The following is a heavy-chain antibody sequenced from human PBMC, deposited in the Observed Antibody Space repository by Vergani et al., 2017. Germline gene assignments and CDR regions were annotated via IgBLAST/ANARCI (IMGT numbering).Heavy chain of an antibody. V-gene: IGHV1-2*04. D-gene: IGHD3-16*02. CDR2: INPNSGGT. Sequence: QVQLVQSGAEVKKPGASVKVSCKASGYTFTGYYMHWVRQAPGQGLEWMGWINPNSGGTNYAQKFQGWVTMTRDTSISTAYMGLSRLRSDDTAVYYCARSGDYVWGSYRPNPNWYFDLWGRGTLVTVSS. CDR3: ARSGDYVWGSYRPNPNWYFDL. CDR1: GYTFTGYY. J-gene: IGHJ2*01.